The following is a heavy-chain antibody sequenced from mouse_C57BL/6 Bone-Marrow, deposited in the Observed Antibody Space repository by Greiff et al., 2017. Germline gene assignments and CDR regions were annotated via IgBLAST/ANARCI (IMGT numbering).Heavy chain of an antibody. CDR3: APYDPYAMDY. J-gene: IGHJ4*01. D-gene: IGHD2-14*01. V-gene: IGHV1-50*01. Sequence: QVQLQQPGAELVKPGASVKLSCKASGYTFTSYWMQWVKQRPGQGLEWIGEIDPSDSYTNYNQKFKGKATLTVDTSSSTAYMQLSSLTSEGSAVYYCAPYDPYAMDYWGQGTSVTVSS. CDR2: IDPSDSYT. CDR1: GYTFTSYW.